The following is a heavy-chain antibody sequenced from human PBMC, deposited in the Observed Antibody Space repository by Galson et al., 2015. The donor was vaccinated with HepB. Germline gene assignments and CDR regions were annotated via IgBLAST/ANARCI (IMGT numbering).Heavy chain of an antibody. CDR2: ITGSGDKT. CDR3: AKVPRNIITIVRGVITAYFDS. CDR1: GFTFNNYA. D-gene: IGHD3-10*01. J-gene: IGHJ4*02. Sequence: SLRLSCAASGFTFNNYAMSWVRHAPGKGLEWVSAITGSGDKTYYGDSVKGRFTVSRDNSRNTLYLQMNSLRAEDTALYYCAKVPRNIITIVRGVITAYFDSRGQGTLVTVSS. V-gene: IGHV3-23*01.